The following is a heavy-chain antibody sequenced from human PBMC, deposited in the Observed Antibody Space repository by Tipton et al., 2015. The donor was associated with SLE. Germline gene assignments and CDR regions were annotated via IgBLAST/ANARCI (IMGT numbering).Heavy chain of an antibody. J-gene: IGHJ2*01. CDR2: IRYDGNYK. Sequence: SLRLSCAASGFTFSSYGLHWVRQAPGKGLEWVAFIRYDGNYKEYAESVTGRFTISRDNSNNTLYLQMNGLRAEDTAVYYCAKAYYDFWSGYYGDWYFDLWGRGTLVTVSS. V-gene: IGHV3-30*02. CDR3: AKAYYDFWSGYYGDWYFDL. CDR1: GFTFSSYG. D-gene: IGHD3-3*01.